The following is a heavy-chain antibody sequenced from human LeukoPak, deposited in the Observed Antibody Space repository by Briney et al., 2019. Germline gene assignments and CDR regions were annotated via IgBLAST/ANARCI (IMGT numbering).Heavy chain of an antibody. Sequence: GGSLRLSCTVSGFSFGSEAMSWVRQAPWRGLEWVSSISPAGGTTYYADSVKGRFTISRDNSKNTLYVQMSSLRVEDTAVYYCAKSRSGSSNWALRIFDNWGQGTLVSVSS. CDR2: ISPAGGTT. J-gene: IGHJ4*02. CDR3: AKSRSGSSNWALRIFDN. V-gene: IGHV3-23*01. CDR1: GFSFGSEA. D-gene: IGHD6-13*01.